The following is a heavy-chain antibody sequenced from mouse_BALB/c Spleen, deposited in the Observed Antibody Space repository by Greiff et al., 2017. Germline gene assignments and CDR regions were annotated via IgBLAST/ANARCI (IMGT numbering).Heavy chain of an antibody. Sequence: EVKLMESGPGLVKPSQSLSLTCTATGYSITSDYAWYWIRQFPGNILGWRGYISYTGSTSYNPSRKSRISFTRDTYKNQFFLQLNSMTTEDTATDSYAGNTETTVPLFDYWGQGTTLTVSS. V-gene: IGHV3-2*02. D-gene: IGHD2-13*01. CDR2: ISYTGST. CDR3: AGNTETTVPLFDY. J-gene: IGHJ2*01. CDR1: GYSITSDYA.